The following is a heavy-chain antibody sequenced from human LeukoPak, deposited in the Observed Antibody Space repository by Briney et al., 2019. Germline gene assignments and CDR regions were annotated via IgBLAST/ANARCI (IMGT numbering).Heavy chain of an antibody. CDR3: ARQFRDYIWGSYRSPGYYYMDV. D-gene: IGHD3-16*02. J-gene: IGHJ6*03. Sequence: SETLSLTCAVYGGSFSGYYWSWIRQPPGKGLEWIGEINHSGSTNYNPSLKSRVTILVDTSENQFSLKLSSVTAADTAVYYCARQFRDYIWGSYRSPGYYYMDVWGRGTTVTVSS. V-gene: IGHV4-34*01. CDR1: GGSFSGYY. CDR2: INHSGST.